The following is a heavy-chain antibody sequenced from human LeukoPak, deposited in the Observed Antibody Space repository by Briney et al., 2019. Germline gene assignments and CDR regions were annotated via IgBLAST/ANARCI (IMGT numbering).Heavy chain of an antibody. D-gene: IGHD6-19*01. CDR1: GFTFRSHA. CDR2: IYSGGTT. V-gene: IGHV3-66*04. CDR3: ARHSSGSLDY. Sequence: GGSLRLSCAASGFTFRSHAMHWVRQAPGKGLEWVSVIYSGGTTYYADSVKGRFTISRDNAKNTLYLQMNSLRAEDTAVFYCARHSSGSLDYWGQGTLVTVSS. J-gene: IGHJ4*02.